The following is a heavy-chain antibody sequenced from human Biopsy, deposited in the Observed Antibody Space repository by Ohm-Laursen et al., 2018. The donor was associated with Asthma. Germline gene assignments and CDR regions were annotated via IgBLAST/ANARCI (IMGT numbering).Heavy chain of an antibody. Sequence: ASVKVSCKASGYTFIGCHIHWMRQAPGQGLKWMGRINPNSGGTNYAQKFQGRVTMTRHTSISTAYMEVSRLSSDDTAVYYCARGQKSAGDRWFDPWGQGTLVTVSS. CDR1: GYTFIGCH. CDR2: INPNSGGT. V-gene: IGHV1-2*06. J-gene: IGHJ5*02. D-gene: IGHD6-13*01. CDR3: ARGQKSAGDRWFDP.